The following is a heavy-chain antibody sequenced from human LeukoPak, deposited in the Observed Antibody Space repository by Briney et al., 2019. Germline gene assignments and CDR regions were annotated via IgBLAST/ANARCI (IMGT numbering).Heavy chain of an antibody. CDR2: IWYDGSNK. Sequence: PGGSLRLSCAASGFTFSSYGMHWVRQAPGKGLEWVAVIWYDGSNKYYADSVKGRFTISRDNSKNTLYLQMNSLRAEGTAVYYCARETDTAMGYGMDVWGQGTTVTVSS. D-gene: IGHD5-18*01. CDR3: ARETDTAMGYGMDV. V-gene: IGHV3-33*01. J-gene: IGHJ6*02. CDR1: GFTFSSYG.